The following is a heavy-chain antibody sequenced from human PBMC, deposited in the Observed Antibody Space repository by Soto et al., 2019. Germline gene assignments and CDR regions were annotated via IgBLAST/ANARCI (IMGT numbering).Heavy chain of an antibody. D-gene: IGHD3-3*01. J-gene: IGHJ4*02. CDR3: TRDHWTSASGGLIKGTDY. CDR2: IWYDGSNM. Sequence: QVQLVESGGGVVQSGRSVRLSCAASGFTFNYFGMHWVRQAPGKGLEWVAVIWYDGSNMYYADSVEGRFTISRDNSKNTLYLQMNSLRAEDTAVYYCTRDHWTSASGGLIKGTDYWGQGTLVTVSS. CDR1: GFTFNYFG. V-gene: IGHV3-33*01.